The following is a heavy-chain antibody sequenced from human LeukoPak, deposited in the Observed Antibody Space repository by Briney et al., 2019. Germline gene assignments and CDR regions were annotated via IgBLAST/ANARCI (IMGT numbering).Heavy chain of an antibody. CDR2: ISAYNGNT. CDR3: ARDGYYDSSGYFDY. D-gene: IGHD3-22*01. V-gene: IGHV1-18*01. CDR1: GYTFTSYG. Sequence: GASVEVSCKASGYTFTSYGISWVRQAPGQGLEWMGWISAYNGNTNYAQKLQGRVTMTTDTSTGTAYMELRSLRSDDTAVYYCARDGYYDSSGYFDYWGQGTLVTVSS. J-gene: IGHJ4*02.